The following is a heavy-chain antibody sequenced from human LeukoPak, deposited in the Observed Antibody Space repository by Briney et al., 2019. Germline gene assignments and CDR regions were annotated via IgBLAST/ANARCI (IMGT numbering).Heavy chain of an antibody. Sequence: GGSLRLSCAASGFTFSSYGMHWVRQAPGKGLEWVGVIWYDGSNKYYADSVKGRFTISRDNSKNTLYLQMNSLRAEDTAVYYCARGGYYYDSSGYYYDYFDYWGQGTLVTVSS. D-gene: IGHD3-22*01. V-gene: IGHV3-33*01. CDR3: ARGGYYYDSSGYYYDYFDY. J-gene: IGHJ4*02. CDR2: IWYDGSNK. CDR1: GFTFSSYG.